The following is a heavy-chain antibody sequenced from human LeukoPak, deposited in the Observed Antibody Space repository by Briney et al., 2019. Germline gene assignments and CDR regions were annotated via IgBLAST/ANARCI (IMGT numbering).Heavy chain of an antibody. CDR3: TRTSFGWGAFDI. V-gene: IGHV3-73*01. D-gene: IGHD3-16*01. Sequence: PGGSLKLSCAASGFTFSDSAMHWVRQASGKGLEWVGRIRSKANTYATAYVASVKGRFTISRDDSKNTAYLQMNSLKPEDTAVYYCTRTSFGWGAFDIWGQGTVVTVSS. CDR1: GFTFSDSA. J-gene: IGHJ3*02. CDR2: IRSKANTYAT.